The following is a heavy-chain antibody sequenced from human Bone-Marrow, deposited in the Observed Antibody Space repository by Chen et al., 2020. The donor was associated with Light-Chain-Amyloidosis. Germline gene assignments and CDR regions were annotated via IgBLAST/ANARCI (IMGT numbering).Heavy chain of an antibody. CDR2: ITQSGST. J-gene: IGHJ6*02. CDR1: GGSFSDHT. CDR3: VRDTYDSSTYYTYRSMDV. Sequence: QVPLQQWGAGLLKPSETLSLTCAAYGGSFSDHTRTWIRQSQGTGLEWIGKITQSGSTKYNPSLKSRVTMSVDTSKNQFSLKMNSVTAADTAVYYCVRDTYDSSTYYTYRSMDVWGQGTTVTVSS. V-gene: IGHV4-34*01. D-gene: IGHD3-22*01.